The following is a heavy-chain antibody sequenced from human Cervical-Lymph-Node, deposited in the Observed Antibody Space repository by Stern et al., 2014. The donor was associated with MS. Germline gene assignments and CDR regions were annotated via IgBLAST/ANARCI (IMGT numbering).Heavy chain of an antibody. D-gene: IGHD6-13*01. CDR3: ATRGYSSSLSGMDV. CDR1: GFTFSSYW. Sequence: EVQLVESGGGLVQPGGSLRLSCAASGFTFSSYWMHWVRQAPGKGLVWGSRINSDGSSTSYADSVKGRFTISRDNAKNTLYLQMNSLRAEDTAVYYCATRGYSSSLSGMDVWGQGTTVTVSS. CDR2: INSDGSST. J-gene: IGHJ6*02. V-gene: IGHV3-74*01.